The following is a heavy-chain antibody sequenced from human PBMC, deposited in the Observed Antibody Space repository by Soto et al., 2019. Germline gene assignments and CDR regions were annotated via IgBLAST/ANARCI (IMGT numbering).Heavy chain of an antibody. CDR3: ANDPNYDFWSGYSGSEWFDP. CDR1: GFTFSSYS. CDR2: ISGSSSNM. Sequence: RFSCAASGFTFSSYSMNCVRHTPGEGLEWVSSISGSSSNMYYADSVKGRFTILRDNAKNSLYLQMNSLRAEDMAVYYCANDPNYDFWSGYSGSEWFDPWRQGTLVTVSS. J-gene: IGHJ5*02. D-gene: IGHD3-3*01. V-gene: IGHV3-21*01.